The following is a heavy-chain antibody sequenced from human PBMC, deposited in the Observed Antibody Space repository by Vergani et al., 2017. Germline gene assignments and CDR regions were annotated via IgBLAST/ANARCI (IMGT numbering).Heavy chain of an antibody. CDR1: GDSVSSTRSA. CDR3: ARVGPSGSIDF. J-gene: IGHJ4*02. D-gene: IGHD1-14*01. Sequence: QVQLQQSGPGLVKPSQTLSLTRAISGDSVSSTRSAWHWIRQSPSRGLEWLGRTYYRSKWYNNYAVSVKSRITINPDTSKNLFSLHLNSVTPEDTAVYFCARVGPSGSIDFWGQGTLVTVAS. CDR2: TYYRSKWYN. V-gene: IGHV6-1*01.